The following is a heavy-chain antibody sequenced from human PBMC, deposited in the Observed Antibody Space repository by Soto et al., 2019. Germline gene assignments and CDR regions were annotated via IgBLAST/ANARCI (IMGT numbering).Heavy chain of an antibody. D-gene: IGHD3-3*01. J-gene: IGHJ4*02. V-gene: IGHV3-23*01. CDR3: AKDFSSTIFGVVIPFDY. CDR2: ISGSGGST. CDR1: GFTFSSYA. Sequence: ESLPLSCAASGFTFSSYAMSWVRQAPGKGLEWVSAISGSGGSTYYADSVKGRFTISRDNSKNTLYLQMYSLRAEDTAVYYCAKDFSSTIFGVVIPFDYWGQGTLVTVSS.